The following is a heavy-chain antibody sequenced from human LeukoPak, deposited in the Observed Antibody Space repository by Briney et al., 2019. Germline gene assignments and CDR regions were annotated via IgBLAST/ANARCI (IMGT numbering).Heavy chain of an antibody. CDR2: ISGSGGST. CDR1: GFTFSSYA. Sequence: PGGSLRLSCAASGFTFSSYAMSWVRQAPGKGLEWVSAISGSGGSTYYADSVKGRFTISRDNSKNTPYLQMNSLRAEDTAVYYCAKEYCSGGSCYSLYTMGLDPWGQGTLVTVSS. V-gene: IGHV3-23*01. J-gene: IGHJ5*02. CDR3: AKEYCSGGSCYSLYTMGLDP. D-gene: IGHD2-15*01.